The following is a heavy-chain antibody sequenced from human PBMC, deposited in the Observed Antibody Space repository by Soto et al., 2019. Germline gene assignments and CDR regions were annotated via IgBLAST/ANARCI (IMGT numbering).Heavy chain of an antibody. V-gene: IGHV3-30-3*01. CDR1: GFTFTYFA. CDR3: ARDHIPDHRGSGSYFNAFDY. CDR2: ISYHGSNK. Sequence: QVQLVESGGGVVQPGRSLRLSCAASGFTFTYFAMYWVRQAPGKGLEWVAVISYHGSNKYYADSVKGRFTVSRDNSNNPLFLQMSSLRPEDTAVYYCARDHIPDHRGSGSYFNAFDYWGQGTLVTVSS. D-gene: IGHD3-10*01. J-gene: IGHJ4*02.